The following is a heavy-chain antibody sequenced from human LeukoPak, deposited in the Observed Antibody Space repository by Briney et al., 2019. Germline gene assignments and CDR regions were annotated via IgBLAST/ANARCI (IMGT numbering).Heavy chain of an antibody. Sequence: GGSLRLSCAVSGFTFSNAWMNWVRQAPGKGLEWVSFISSSSNYIYYADSVKGRFTISRDNAKNSLYLQMNSLRAEDTAVYYCARDMKAYDSSYGMDVWGQGTTVTVSS. V-gene: IGHV3-21*01. J-gene: IGHJ6*02. CDR2: ISSSSNYI. CDR1: GFTFSNAW. D-gene: IGHD3-22*01. CDR3: ARDMKAYDSSYGMDV.